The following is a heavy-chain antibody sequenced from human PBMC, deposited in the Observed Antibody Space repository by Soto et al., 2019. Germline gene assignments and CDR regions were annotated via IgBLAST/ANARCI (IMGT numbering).Heavy chain of an antibody. V-gene: IGHV4-59*01. Sequence: SETLSLTCTVSGGSISSNYWSWIRQPPGKGLEWIGYIYYNGRTNYNPSLKSRVTISVDTSKKQFSLNLTSVTAADTAVYYCAKGGDLGIFLYFDYWGQGALVTVSS. CDR3: AKGGDLGIFLYFDY. CDR2: IYYNGRT. CDR1: GGSISSNY. J-gene: IGHJ4*02. D-gene: IGHD3-3*01.